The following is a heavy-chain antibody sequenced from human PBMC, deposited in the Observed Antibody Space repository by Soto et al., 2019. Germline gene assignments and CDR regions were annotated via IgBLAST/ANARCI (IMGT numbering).Heavy chain of an antibody. CDR2: VSNSGGIT. CDR1: GFSFGNYA. D-gene: IGHD5-18*01. Sequence: GGSLRLSCVASGFSFGNYAMNWVRQDPGKGLQWVASVSNSGGITYYADSVKGRFTISRDNSENTLFLQLNSLRVEDTAIYYCAKDWMGLGYFFEYWGQGTLVTVSS. CDR3: AKDWMGLGYFFEY. V-gene: IGHV3-23*01. J-gene: IGHJ4*02.